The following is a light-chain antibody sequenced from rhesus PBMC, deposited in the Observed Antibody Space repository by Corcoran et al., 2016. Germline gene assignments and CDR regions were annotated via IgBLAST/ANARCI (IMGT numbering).Light chain of an antibody. CDR3: QQSRNVWT. CDR1: QSVGSY. V-gene: IGKV3-24*04. CDR2: GAS. J-gene: IGKJ1*01. Sequence: ETVVTQSPATLSLSPGERATLSCRASQSVGSYLAWYQQKPGQAPRLLIYGASSRATGIPDRFSGSGSGTDFTLTISSLEPEDVGVYYCQQSRNVWTFGQGTKVEIK.